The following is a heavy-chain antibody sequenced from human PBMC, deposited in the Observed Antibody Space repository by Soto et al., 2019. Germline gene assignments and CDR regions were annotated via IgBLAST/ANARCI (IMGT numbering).Heavy chain of an antibody. V-gene: IGHV3-30-3*01. D-gene: IGHD3-16*01. J-gene: IGHJ4*02. CDR3: ARAGEYREFDY. CDR1: GFTFSNYA. CDR2: ISCDGSKK. Sequence: GGSLRLSCAASGFTFSNYAIHWVRQAPGKGLEWVAVISCDGSKKYYADSVKGRFTISRDNSKSTLYLQMNSLRVEDTAVYYCARAGEYREFDYWGQGTLVTVSS.